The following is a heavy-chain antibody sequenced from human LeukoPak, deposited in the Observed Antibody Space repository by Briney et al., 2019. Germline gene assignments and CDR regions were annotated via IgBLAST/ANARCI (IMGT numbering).Heavy chain of an antibody. V-gene: IGHV3-48*01. CDR3: ARDLSLYYDSGGPTDY. D-gene: IGHD3-22*01. Sequence: AGGSLRLSCAASGFTFSSYSMNWVRQAPGKGLEWVSYISSSSSTIYYADSVKGRFTISRDNAKNSLDLQMNSLRAEDTAVYYCARDLSLYYDSGGPTDYWGQGTLVTVSS. CDR2: ISSSSSTI. CDR1: GFTFSSYS. J-gene: IGHJ4*02.